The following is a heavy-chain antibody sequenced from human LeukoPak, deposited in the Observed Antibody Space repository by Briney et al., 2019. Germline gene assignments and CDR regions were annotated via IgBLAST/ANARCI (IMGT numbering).Heavy chain of an antibody. CDR3: ARERAAAGLYYFDY. J-gene: IGHJ4*02. CDR1: GFTVSSNY. Sequence: PRGSLRLSCAASGFTVSSNYMSWVREAPGKGLEWVSVIYSGGSTYYADSVKGRFTISRDNSKNTLYLQMNSLRAEDTAVYYCARERAAAGLYYFDYWGQGTLVTVSS. CDR2: IYSGGST. V-gene: IGHV3-66*01. D-gene: IGHD6-13*01.